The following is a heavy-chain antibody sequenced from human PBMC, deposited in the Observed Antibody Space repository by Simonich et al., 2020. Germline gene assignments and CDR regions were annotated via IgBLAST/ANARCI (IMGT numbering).Heavy chain of an antibody. CDR3: ARHAGFAFDI. CDR2: IYYSGRT. V-gene: IGHV4-39*01. CDR1: GGSISSSSYY. J-gene: IGHJ3*02. Sequence: QLQLQESGPGLVKPSETLSLTCTVSGGSISSSSYYWGWIRQPPGKGLEWIGSIYYSGRTYYHPSLKGRVTISVDTSKNQFSRKLSSVTAADTAVYYCARHAGFAFDIWGQGTMVTVSS. D-gene: IGHD6-13*01.